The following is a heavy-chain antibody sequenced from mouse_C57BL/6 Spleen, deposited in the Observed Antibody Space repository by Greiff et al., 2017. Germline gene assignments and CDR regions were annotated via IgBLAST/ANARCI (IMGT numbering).Heavy chain of an antibody. CDR3: ARSGLDGYCDWFAY. D-gene: IGHD2-3*01. Sequence: EVQLQQSGPELVKPGASVTISCKASGYTFTDYYMNWVKQSHGKSLEWIGDINPNNGGTSYNQKFKGKATLTVDKSSSTAYMELRSLTSEDSAVYYCARSGLDGYCDWFAYWGQGTLVTVSA. CDR2: INPNNGGT. J-gene: IGHJ3*01. V-gene: IGHV1-26*01. CDR1: GYTFTDYY.